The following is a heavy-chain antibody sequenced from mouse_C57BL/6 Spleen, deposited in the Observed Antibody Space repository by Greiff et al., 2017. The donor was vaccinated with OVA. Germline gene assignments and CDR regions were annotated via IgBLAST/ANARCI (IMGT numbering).Heavy chain of an antibody. Sequence: DVKLQESGPGLVKPSQSLSLTCSVTGYSITSGYYWNWIRQFPGNKLEWMGYISYDGSNNYNPSLKNRISITRDTSKNQFFLKLNSVTTEDTATYYCARGNGSKDYWGQGTTLTVSS. V-gene: IGHV3-6*01. CDR1: GYSITSGYY. CDR3: ARGNGSKDY. CDR2: ISYDGSN. D-gene: IGHD1-1*01. J-gene: IGHJ2*01.